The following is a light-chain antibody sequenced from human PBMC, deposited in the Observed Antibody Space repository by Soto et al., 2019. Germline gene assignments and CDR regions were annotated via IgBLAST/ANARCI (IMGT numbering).Light chain of an antibody. V-gene: IGKV2D-29*02. CDR3: MQNIQLPLT. Sequence: DVVLTQTPLSLSVTPGQPASMSCKSNQSLVHTDGKTYLYWFLQRPGQSPQLLIYEVSNRFSGVPDRFSGSGSGTDFTLKISRVEADDVGVYYCMQNIQLPLTFGGGTKVDFK. CDR2: EVS. J-gene: IGKJ4*01. CDR1: QSLVHTDGKTY.